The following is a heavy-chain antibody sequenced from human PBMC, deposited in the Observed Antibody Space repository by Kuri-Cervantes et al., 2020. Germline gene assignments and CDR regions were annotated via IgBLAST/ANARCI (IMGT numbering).Heavy chain of an antibody. J-gene: IGHJ6*02. Sequence: SETLSLTCTVSGGSISSYYWSWIRQPPGKGLEWIGYIYYSGSTNYNPSLKSRVTISVDTSKNQFSLKLSSVTAADTAVYYCARLDYLNYYGMDVWGQGPRSPSP. CDR1: GGSISSYY. CDR3: ARLDYLNYYGMDV. CDR2: IYYSGST. V-gene: IGHV4-59*01. D-gene: IGHD3-16*01.